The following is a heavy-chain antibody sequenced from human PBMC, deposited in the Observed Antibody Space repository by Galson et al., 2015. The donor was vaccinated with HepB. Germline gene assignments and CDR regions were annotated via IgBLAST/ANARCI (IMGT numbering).Heavy chain of an antibody. CDR1: GFSLSTSGVG. J-gene: IGHJ4*02. D-gene: IGHD3-10*01. CDR2: IYWDDDK. V-gene: IGHV2-5*02. Sequence: PALVKPTQTLTLTCTFSGFSLSTSGVGVGWIRQPPGKALEWLALIYWDDDKRFSPSLKSRLTITKDTSKNQVVLTMTNMDPVDTATYYCAHHRSFGLGPEDGGFDYWGQGTLVTVSS. CDR3: AHHRSFGLGPEDGGFDY.